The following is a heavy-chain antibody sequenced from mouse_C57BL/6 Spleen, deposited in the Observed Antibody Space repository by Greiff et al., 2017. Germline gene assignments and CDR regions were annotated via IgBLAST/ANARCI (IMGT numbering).Heavy chain of an antibody. Sequence: QVQLKQPGAELVMPGASVKLSCKASGYTFTSYWMHWVKQRPGQGLEWIGEIDPSDSYTNYNQKFKGKSTLTVDKSSSTAYMQLSSLTSEDSAVYYCARSMITTDYYAMDYWGQGTSVTVSS. D-gene: IGHD2-4*01. J-gene: IGHJ4*01. CDR3: ARSMITTDYYAMDY. CDR2: IDPSDSYT. V-gene: IGHV1-69*01. CDR1: GYTFTSYW.